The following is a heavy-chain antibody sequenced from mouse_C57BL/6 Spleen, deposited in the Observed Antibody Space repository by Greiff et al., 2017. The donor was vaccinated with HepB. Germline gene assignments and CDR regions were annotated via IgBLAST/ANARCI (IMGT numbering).Heavy chain of an antibody. CDR2: IYPGDGDT. CDR1: GYAFSSYW. CDR3: ARRYYGSRYAMDY. V-gene: IGHV1-80*01. J-gene: IGHJ4*01. Sequence: VKLQESGAELVKPGASVKISCKASGYAFSSYWMNWVKQRPGKGLEWIGQIYPGDGDTNYNGKFKGKATLTADKSSSTAYMQLSSLTSEDSAVYFCARRYYGSRYAMDYWGQGTSVTVSS. D-gene: IGHD1-1*01.